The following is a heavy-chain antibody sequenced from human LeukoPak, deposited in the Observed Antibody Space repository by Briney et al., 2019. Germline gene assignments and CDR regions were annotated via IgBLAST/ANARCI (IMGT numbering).Heavy chain of an antibody. CDR3: ARDGYDSSGYYGHDAFDI. CDR2: ISSSSSYI. J-gene: IGHJ3*02. D-gene: IGHD3-22*01. CDR1: GFTFSSYS. V-gene: IGHV3-21*01. Sequence: GGSLRLSRAASGFTFSSYSMNWVRQAPGKGLEWVSSISSSSSYIYYADSVKGRFTISRDNAKNSLYLQMNSLRAEDTAVYYCARDGYDSSGYYGHDAFDIRGQGTMVTVSS.